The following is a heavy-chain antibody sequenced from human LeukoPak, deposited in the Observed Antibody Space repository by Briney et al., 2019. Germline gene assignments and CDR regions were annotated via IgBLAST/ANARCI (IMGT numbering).Heavy chain of an antibody. J-gene: IGHJ6*03. Sequence: GGSLRLSCAASGFTFSSYWMSWVRQAPGKGLEWVANIKQDGSEKYYVDSVKGRFTISRDNAKNSLYLQMNSLRAEDTAVYYCARGMVTTYYYYYMDVWGKGTTVTISS. CDR3: ARGMVTTYYYYYMDV. V-gene: IGHV3-7*01. D-gene: IGHD4-17*01. CDR2: IKQDGSEK. CDR1: GFTFSSYW.